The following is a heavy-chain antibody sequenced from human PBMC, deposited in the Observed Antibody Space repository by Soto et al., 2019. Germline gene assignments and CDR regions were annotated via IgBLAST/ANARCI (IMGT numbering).Heavy chain of an antibody. CDR3: AKKNPHGDSNKAWLDP. Sequence: QAQLLQSGTELRQPGSSVTISCTPSGGTFISSAFAWVRQAPGGRIEWMGGIIPILGTTKYAEKFLGRVTIRADDSSRTAFLELSSLTVDDTAVYFCAKKNPHGDSNKAWLDPWGQGTLVTVST. CDR1: GGTFISSA. J-gene: IGHJ5*02. CDR2: IIPILGTT. D-gene: IGHD2-8*01. V-gene: IGHV1-69*01.